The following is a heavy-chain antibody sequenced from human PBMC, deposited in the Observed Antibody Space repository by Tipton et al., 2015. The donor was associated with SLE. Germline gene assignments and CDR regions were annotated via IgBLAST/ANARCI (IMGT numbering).Heavy chain of an antibody. CDR1: GGSITTDGYY. V-gene: IGHV4-31*03. CDR2: IHYSGRA. D-gene: IGHD4-23*01. Sequence: TLSLTCTVSGGSITTDGYYWGWIRRNPGKGLEWIGHIHYSGRAYFKSSLKSRLTISVDTSENQFSLNLSSVTAADTAVYYCARDAVGGSFDHWGQGALVTVSS. J-gene: IGHJ4*02. CDR3: ARDAVGGSFDH.